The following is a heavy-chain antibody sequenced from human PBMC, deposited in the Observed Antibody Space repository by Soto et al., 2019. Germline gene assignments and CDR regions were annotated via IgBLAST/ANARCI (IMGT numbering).Heavy chain of an antibody. D-gene: IGHD2-15*01. Sequence: EVQLVESGGGLVKPGGSLRLSCAASGFTFSTYTMNWVRQAPGKGLEWVSSISRSGNYIYYADSVKGRFTISRDSAKNSLYLQMDSLRADDTSVYYCARDRAPRRPVLGKHYYYYGMDVWGLGTTVTVSS. CDR2: ISRSGNYI. CDR1: GFTFSTYT. J-gene: IGHJ6*02. V-gene: IGHV3-21*01. CDR3: ARDRAPRRPVLGKHYYYYGMDV.